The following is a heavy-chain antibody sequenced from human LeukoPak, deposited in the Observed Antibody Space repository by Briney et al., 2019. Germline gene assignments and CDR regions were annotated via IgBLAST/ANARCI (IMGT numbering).Heavy chain of an antibody. V-gene: IGHV3-23*01. CDR1: GFTFSSYA. D-gene: IGHD2-15*01. CDR2: FSGSGGGT. Sequence: GGSLRLSCAASGFTFSSYAMSWVRQAPGKGLEWVSTFSGSGGGTYYADSVEGRFTISRDNSKNTLYLQMSSLRADDTAVYYRAKRSPFFFEYWGQGTLVTVSS. CDR3: AKRSPFFFEY. J-gene: IGHJ4*02.